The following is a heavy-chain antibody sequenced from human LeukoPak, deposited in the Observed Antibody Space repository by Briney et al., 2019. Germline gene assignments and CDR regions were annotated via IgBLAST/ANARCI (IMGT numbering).Heavy chain of an antibody. CDR1: AFTFSSYA. CDR3: AKCYYGSLGLDAFDI. CDR2: ISFDGSNE. J-gene: IGHJ3*02. V-gene: IGHV3-30*18. D-gene: IGHD3-10*01. Sequence: GGSLRLSCAASAFTFSSYAMHWVRQAPGKGLEWVAVISFDGSNEYYADSVKGRFTISRDNSKNTLYLQMNSLRAEDTALYYCAKCYYGSLGLDAFDIWGQGTMVTVSS.